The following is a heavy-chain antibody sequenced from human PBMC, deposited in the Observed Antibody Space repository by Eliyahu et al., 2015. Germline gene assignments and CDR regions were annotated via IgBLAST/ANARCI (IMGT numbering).Heavy chain of an antibody. J-gene: IGHJ4*02. CDR2: VFYSGSA. CDR1: GGSISSDNHY. V-gene: IGHV4-39*01. Sequence: QLQLQESGPGLVRPSETLSLTCNVSGGSISSDNHYWGWIRQPPGKGLEWIASVFYSGSAYFNPSLKSRVTTSVDTSKNQFSLKMSSVTAADTAVYFCARQFGVGSVNTFDSWGQGTLVTVSS. D-gene: IGHD3-16*01. CDR3: ARQFGVGSVNTFDS.